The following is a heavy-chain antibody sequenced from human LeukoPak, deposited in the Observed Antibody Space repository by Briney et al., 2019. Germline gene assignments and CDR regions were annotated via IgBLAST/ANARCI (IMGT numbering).Heavy chain of an antibody. CDR2: INHSGST. V-gene: IGHV4-34*01. CDR1: GGSFSGYY. D-gene: IGHD2-2*01. CDR3: ARVPRGVPAAIQFDP. Sequence: PSETLSLTCAVYGGSFSGYYWRWIRQPPGKGLEWIGEINHSGSTNYNPSLKSRVTISVDTSKNQFSLKLSSVTAADTAVYYCARVPRGVPAAIQFDPWGQGTLVTVSS. J-gene: IGHJ5*02.